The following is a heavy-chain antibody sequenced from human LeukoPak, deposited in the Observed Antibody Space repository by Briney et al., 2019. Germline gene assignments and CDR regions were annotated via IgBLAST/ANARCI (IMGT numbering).Heavy chain of an antibody. V-gene: IGHV1-2*02. Sequence: GASVKVSCKASGYTFTGYYMHWVRQAPGQGLEWMGWINPNSGGTNYAQKFQGRVTMTRDTSISTAYMELSRLRSDDTAVYYCARALKALKGFEVSGYWGQGTLVTVSS. CDR2: INPNSGGT. CDR3: ARALKALKGFEVSGY. CDR1: GYTFTGYY. D-gene: IGHD3-9*01. J-gene: IGHJ4*02.